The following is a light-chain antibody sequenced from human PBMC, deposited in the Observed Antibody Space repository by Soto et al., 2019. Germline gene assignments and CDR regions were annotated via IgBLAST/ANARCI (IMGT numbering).Light chain of an antibody. Sequence: DIQRTQSPSTLSGSVGDRVTITCRASQTISSWLAWYQEKPGKDPKLMIYKASTLKSGVPSRFSGSGSGTEFNLTISRLQTEDFATYYCQQANSFTLTFGGGTKVDIK. V-gene: IGKV1-5*03. J-gene: IGKJ4*01. CDR2: KAS. CDR1: QTISSW. CDR3: QQANSFTLT.